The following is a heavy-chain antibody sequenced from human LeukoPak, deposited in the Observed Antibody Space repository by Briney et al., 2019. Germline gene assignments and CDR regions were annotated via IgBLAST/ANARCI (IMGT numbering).Heavy chain of an antibody. CDR1: GFTFSSYA. CDR2: ISSSSSYI. D-gene: IGHD6-13*01. J-gene: IGHJ4*02. CDR3: ARAYTGYSSSWPFDY. Sequence: GGSLRLSCAASGFTFSSYAMHWVRQAPGKGLEWVSSISSSSSYIYYADSVKGRFTISRDNAKNSLYLQMNSLRAEDTAVYYCARAYTGYSSSWPFDYWGQGTLVTVSS. V-gene: IGHV3-21*01.